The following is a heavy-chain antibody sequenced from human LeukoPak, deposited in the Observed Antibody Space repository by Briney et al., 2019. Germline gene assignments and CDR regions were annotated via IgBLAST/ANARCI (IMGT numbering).Heavy chain of an antibody. Sequence: ASVKVSCKASGYTFTGYYMHWVRQAPGQGHEWMGWINPNSGGTNYAQKFQGRVTMTRDTSISTAYMELSRLRSDDTAVYYCARGERLLLLFYWFDPWGQGTLVTVSS. J-gene: IGHJ5*02. D-gene: IGHD3-22*01. CDR1: GYTFTGYY. CDR3: ARGERLLLLFYWFDP. V-gene: IGHV1-2*02. CDR2: INPNSGGT.